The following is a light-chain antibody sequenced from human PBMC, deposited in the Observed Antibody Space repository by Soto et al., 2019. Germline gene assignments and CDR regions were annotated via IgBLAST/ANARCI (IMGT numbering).Light chain of an antibody. J-gene: IGLJ1*01. V-gene: IGLV1-40*01. CDR1: SSNIGATFD. CDR2: LNN. Sequence: QSVLTQPPSVSGAPGQTVTISGSGTSSNIGATFDVHWYQQLPGTAPQLLIYLNNNRPSGVPDRFAGSKSGTSASLAITGIQAEDGADYYCQSYDISLSGYGFGTGTKGTVI. CDR3: QSYDISLSGYG.